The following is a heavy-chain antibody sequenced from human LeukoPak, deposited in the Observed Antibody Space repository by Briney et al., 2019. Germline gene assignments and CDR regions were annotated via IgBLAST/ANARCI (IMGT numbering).Heavy chain of an antibody. V-gene: IGHV4-59*08. CDR1: GGSISNYY. Sequence: SETLSLTCTVSGGSISNYYWSWIRQSPVKGLEWIGFIYYSGSTNYNPSLKSRVTISVDTSKNQFSLKLSSVTAADTAVYYCARVATYYYGSGSYYYYYYYMDVWGKGTTVTISS. J-gene: IGHJ6*03. CDR2: IYYSGST. D-gene: IGHD3-10*01. CDR3: ARVATYYYGSGSYYYYYYYMDV.